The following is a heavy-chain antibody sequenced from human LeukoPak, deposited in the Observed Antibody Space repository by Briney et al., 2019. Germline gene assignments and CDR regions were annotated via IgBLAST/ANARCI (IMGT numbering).Heavy chain of an antibody. CDR1: GFTFSSYG. CDR3: AKNFDSSGYYGAYNWFDP. CDR2: ISYDGSNK. J-gene: IGHJ5*02. V-gene: IGHV3-30*18. Sequence: GWSLRLSCAASGFTFSSYGMHWVRQAPSKGLEWVAVISYDGSNKYYADPVKGRFTISRDNSKNTLYLQMNSLRAEDTAVYYCAKNFDSSGYYGAYNWFDPWGQGTLVTVSS. D-gene: IGHD3-22*01.